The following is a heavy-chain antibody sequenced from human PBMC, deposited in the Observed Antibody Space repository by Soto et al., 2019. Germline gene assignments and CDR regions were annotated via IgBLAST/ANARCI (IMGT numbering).Heavy chain of an antibody. CDR3: ARWDVVVVPATTNDAAFDI. J-gene: IGHJ3*02. CDR1: GGSFSGYY. Sequence: SETLSLTCAVYGGSFSGYYWSWIRQPPGKGLEWIGEINHSGSTNYNPSLKSRVTISVDTSKNQFSLKLSSVTAADTAVYYCARWDVVVVPATTNDAAFDIWGQGTMVTVS. CDR2: INHSGST. D-gene: IGHD2-15*01. V-gene: IGHV4-34*01.